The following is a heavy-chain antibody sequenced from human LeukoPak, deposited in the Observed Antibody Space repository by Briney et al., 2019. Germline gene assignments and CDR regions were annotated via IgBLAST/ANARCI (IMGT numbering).Heavy chain of an antibody. J-gene: IGHJ2*01. D-gene: IGHD3-22*01. CDR1: GVTVFNNY. CDR3: ARGNRFDSSGPRSLSWYFDL. Sequence: GGSLRLSCAASGVTVFNNYMTWGREAPGRGLEWGSSIHDGGMIDYADSVKCRCSIFRDNAKNTLNLHLNSLRAEDTAVYYCARGNRFDSSGPRSLSWYFDLWGSGTLVPVSS. CDR2: IHDGGMI. V-gene: IGHV3-53*01.